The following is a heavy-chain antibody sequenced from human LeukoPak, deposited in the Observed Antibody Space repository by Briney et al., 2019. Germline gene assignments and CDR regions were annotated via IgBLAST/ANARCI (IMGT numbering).Heavy chain of an antibody. CDR2: IIPILGIA. Sequence: GASVKVSCKASGGTFSSYAISWVRQAPGQGLEWMGRIIPILGIANYAQKFQGRVTITADKSTSTAYMELSSLRSEDTAVYYCAREVGETHIVVVNVFDYWGQGTLVTVSS. V-gene: IGHV1-69*04. CDR3: AREVGETHIVVVNVFDY. CDR1: GGTFSSYA. D-gene: IGHD2-21*01. J-gene: IGHJ4*02.